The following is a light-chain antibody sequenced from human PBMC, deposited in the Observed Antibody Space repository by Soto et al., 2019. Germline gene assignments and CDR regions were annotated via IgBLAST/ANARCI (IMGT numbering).Light chain of an antibody. J-gene: IGKJ3*01. Sequence: EIVLTQSPATLSLSPGERATLSCRASQGVSSYLAWYQQKPGQAPRLLIYDASHRATGIPARFSGSGSGTDFTLTISSLEPEDFAVYYCQQRSNWPRFTFGPGTKVDIK. CDR3: QQRSNWPRFT. CDR2: DAS. V-gene: IGKV3-11*01. CDR1: QGVSSY.